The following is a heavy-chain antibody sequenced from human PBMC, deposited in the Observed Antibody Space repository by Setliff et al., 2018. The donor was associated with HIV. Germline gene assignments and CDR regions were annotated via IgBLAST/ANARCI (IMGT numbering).Heavy chain of an antibody. CDR3: ARYGGNSFWFDP. CDR1: GYSISSGYY. D-gene: IGHD2-21*01. Sequence: PSETLSLTCVVSGYSISSGYYWGWIRQPPGTGLEWIGSFYHSTTYYNPSLKSRVTISVETSKNKFSLKLISVTAADTAVYYCARYGGNSFWFDPWGQGTLVAVSS. J-gene: IGHJ5*02. V-gene: IGHV4-38-2*01. CDR2: FYHSTT.